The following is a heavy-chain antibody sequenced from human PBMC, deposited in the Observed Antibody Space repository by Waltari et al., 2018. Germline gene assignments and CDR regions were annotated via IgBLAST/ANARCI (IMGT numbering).Heavy chain of an antibody. Sequence: QVQLQESGPGLVKPSETLSLTCTVSGGSIDNSHNYWGWIRQPPGKGLEWIGSRYYSGSTYYNPSLKIRVTISVDTSKNQFSLNLSSVTAADTAVYYCVQLPGYWGQGTLVTVSS. V-gene: IGHV4-39*01. CDR3: VQLPGY. D-gene: IGHD2-15*01. CDR2: RYYSGST. CDR1: GGSIDNSHNY. J-gene: IGHJ4*02.